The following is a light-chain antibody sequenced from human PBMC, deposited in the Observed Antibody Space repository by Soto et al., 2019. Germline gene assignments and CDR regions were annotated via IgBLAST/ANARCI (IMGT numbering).Light chain of an antibody. V-gene: IGKV3-20*01. CDR3: QQYGSSGT. J-gene: IGKJ1*01. CDR1: QNLHNH. CDR2: CAS. Sequence: EILMTQSPATLSLFPGERVTISCRASQNLHNHMSWFLQKPGQAPRLLIYCASNRATGIPDRFSGSGSGTDFTLTISRMEPEDSAVYYCQQYGSSGTFGQGTKVDIK.